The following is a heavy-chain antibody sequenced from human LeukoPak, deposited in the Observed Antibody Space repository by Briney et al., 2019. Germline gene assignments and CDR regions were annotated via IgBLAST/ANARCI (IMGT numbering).Heavy chain of an antibody. CDR1: GFTFGDYA. Sequence: SGGSLRLSCTASGFTFGDYAMNSLRQAPGKGLEWVSYITGSSDGILYTDSVKGRFTISRDNAKNSVYLQMNSLRAEDTALYYCAKVPRTSHDNFFDYWGQGTLVTVSS. D-gene: IGHD1-1*01. CDR2: ITGSSDGI. CDR3: AKVPRTSHDNFFDY. V-gene: IGHV3-48*01. J-gene: IGHJ4*02.